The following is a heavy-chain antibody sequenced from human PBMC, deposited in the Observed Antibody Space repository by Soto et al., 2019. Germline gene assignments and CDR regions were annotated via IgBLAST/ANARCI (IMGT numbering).Heavy chain of an antibody. J-gene: IGHJ4*02. V-gene: IGHV1-69*02. CDR2: IIPILGIA. CDR3: ARVCSGGSCDLDY. CDR1: GGTFSSYT. D-gene: IGHD2-15*01. Sequence: QVQLVQSGAEVKKPGSSVKVSCKASGGTFSSYTISWVRQAPGQGLEWMGRIIPILGIANYAQKFQGRVTITAYKSTSTAYRELSSLRSEDPAVYYCARVCSGGSCDLDYWGQGTLVTVSS.